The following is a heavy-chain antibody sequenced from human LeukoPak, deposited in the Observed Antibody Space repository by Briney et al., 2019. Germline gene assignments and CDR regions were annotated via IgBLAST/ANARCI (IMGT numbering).Heavy chain of an antibody. V-gene: IGHV4-39*01. CDR1: GGSISISNYF. J-gene: IGHJ4*02. CDR2: RSSTGIT. D-gene: IGHD6-19*01. CDR3: AFSGWFWGAFDY. Sequence: SETLSVTCSVSGGSISISNYFWGWIRQPPGKGLEWIASRSSTGITHYHSSLESRISVSVETSKSQFSLRPTSLTAADTAVYYYAFSGWFWGAFDYWGQGILVTVSS.